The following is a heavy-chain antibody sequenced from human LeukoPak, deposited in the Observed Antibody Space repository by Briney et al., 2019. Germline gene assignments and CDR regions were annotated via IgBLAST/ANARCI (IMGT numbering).Heavy chain of an antibody. J-gene: IGHJ5*01. Sequence: GGSLRLSCAASDFSFSNYLMTWVRQAPGKGLEWVANIKQDGSEKYYVDSVRSRFTISRDNAKNSLYLQMDSLRAEDTAVYYCAGERPSSSWYDFWGQGTLVTVSP. V-gene: IGHV3-7*01. CDR3: AGERPSSSWYDF. D-gene: IGHD6-13*01. CDR2: IKQDGSEK. CDR1: DFSFSNYL.